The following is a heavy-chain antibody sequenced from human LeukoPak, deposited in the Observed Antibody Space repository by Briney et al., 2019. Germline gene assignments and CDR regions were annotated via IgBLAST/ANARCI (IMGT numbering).Heavy chain of an antibody. CDR2: VYYSGTT. CDR3: ARKFPQKGYCSSSSCPGAFDI. Sequence: SETLSLTCSVSGDSIISSTYYWGWIRQPPGKGLEWIGSVYYSGTTYSHPSLKSRVTITIDTSENQFSLNLSSVTAADTAVYYCARKFPQKGYCSSSSCPGAFDIWGQGTMVTVPS. D-gene: IGHD2-2*01. J-gene: IGHJ3*02. CDR1: GDSIISSTYY. V-gene: IGHV4-39*07.